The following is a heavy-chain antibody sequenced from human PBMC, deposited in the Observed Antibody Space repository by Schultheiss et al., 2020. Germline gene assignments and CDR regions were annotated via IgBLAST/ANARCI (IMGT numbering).Heavy chain of an antibody. CDR3: AKSVSEDPAMVYHKYYYYYGMDV. D-gene: IGHD5-18*01. J-gene: IGHJ6*02. CDR1: GFTFSTYW. Sequence: GESLKISCAASGFTFSTYWMHWVRQAPGQGLMWVSRINSDGSSTNYADSVKGRFTISRDNVKNTLYLQMNSLRAEDTALYYCAKSVSEDPAMVYHKYYYYYGMDVWGQGTTVTVSS. V-gene: IGHV3-74*01. CDR2: INSDGSST.